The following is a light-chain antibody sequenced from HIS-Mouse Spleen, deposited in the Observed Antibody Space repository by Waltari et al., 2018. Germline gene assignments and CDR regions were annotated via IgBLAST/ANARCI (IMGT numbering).Light chain of an antibody. CDR3: NSRDSSGNHLV. CDR1: SLRSYY. Sequence: SSELTQDPAVSVALGQTVRITCQGDSLRSYYASWYQQKPGQAPGLVIYGKNNRHSGSPYLCSGSSSGNTSSLTSTGAQAEDEADYYCNSRDSSGNHLVFGGGTKLTVL. CDR2: GKN. J-gene: IGLJ3*02. V-gene: IGLV3-19*01.